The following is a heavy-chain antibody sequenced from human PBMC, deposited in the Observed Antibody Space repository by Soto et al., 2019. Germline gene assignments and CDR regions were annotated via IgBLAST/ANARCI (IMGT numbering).Heavy chain of an antibody. CDR2: FDPEDGET. Sequence: ASVKVSCKVSGYTLTELSMHWVRQAPGRGREWMGGFDPEDGETIYAQKFQGRVTMTEDTSTDTAYMELSSLRSEDTAVYYCATPRSHLDPGVYYYGMDVWGQGTTVTVSS. D-gene: IGHD1-1*01. V-gene: IGHV1-24*01. CDR1: GYTLTELS. CDR3: ATPRSHLDPGVYYYGMDV. J-gene: IGHJ6*02.